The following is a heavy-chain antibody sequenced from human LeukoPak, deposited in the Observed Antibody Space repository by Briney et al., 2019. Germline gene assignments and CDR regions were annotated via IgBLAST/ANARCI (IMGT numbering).Heavy chain of an antibody. CDR2: IYYSGST. Sequence: SETLSLTCTVSGGSISSYYWSWIRQPPGKGLEWIGYIYYSGSTNYNPSLKSRVTISVDTSKNQFSLKLSSVTAADTAVHYCARRERYSGSYGYYYYMDVWGKGTTVTVSS. CDR3: ARRERYSGSYGYYYYMDV. D-gene: IGHD1-26*01. V-gene: IGHV4-59*08. CDR1: GGSISSYY. J-gene: IGHJ6*03.